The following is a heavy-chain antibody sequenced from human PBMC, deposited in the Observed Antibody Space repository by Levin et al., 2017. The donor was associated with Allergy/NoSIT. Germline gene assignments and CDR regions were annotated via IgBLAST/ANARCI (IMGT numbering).Heavy chain of an antibody. CDR2: ISYDGSNK. Sequence: GGSLRLSCAASGFTFSSYGMHWVRQAPGKGLEWVAVISYDGSNKYYADSVKGRFTISRDNSKNTLYLQMNSLRAEDTAVYYCAKPVDGDYFDYWGQGTLVTVSS. J-gene: IGHJ4*02. CDR3: AKPVDGDYFDY. D-gene: IGHD4-17*01. CDR1: GFTFSSYG. V-gene: IGHV3-30*18.